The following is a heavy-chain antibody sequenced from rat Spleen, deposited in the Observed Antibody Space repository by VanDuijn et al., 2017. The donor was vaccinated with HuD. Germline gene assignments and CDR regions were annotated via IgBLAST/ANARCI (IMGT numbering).Heavy chain of an antibody. CDR2: ISYDGSST. CDR3: ARQGGYNSYDMDA. CDR1: GFTFSDYY. V-gene: IGHV5-29*01. J-gene: IGHJ4*01. Sequence: EVQLVESDGGLVQPGRSLKLSCAASGFTFSDYYMAWVRQAPTKGLEWVATISYDGSSTYYRDSVKGRFTIARDNAKSTLYLQMDGLRSEDTATYYCARQGGYNSYDMDAWGQGASVTVSS. D-gene: IGHD1-4*01.